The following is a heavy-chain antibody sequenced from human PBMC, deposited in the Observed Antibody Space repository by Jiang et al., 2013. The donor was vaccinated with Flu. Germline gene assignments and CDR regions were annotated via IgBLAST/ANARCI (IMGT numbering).Heavy chain of an antibody. CDR2: IRYDGSNK. CDR1: GLSFSENG. J-gene: IGHJ4*02. D-gene: IGHD3-22*01. CDR3: ANIYYYDSSGSDY. Sequence: VQLLESGGGVVQPGGSLRLSCAASGLSFSENGMHWVRQAPDKGLEWVAFIRYDGSNKYYADSVKGRFTISRDDSKNTLYLQMKSLRPEDTAVYYCANIYYYDSSGSDYWGQGTLVTVSS. V-gene: IGHV3-30*02.